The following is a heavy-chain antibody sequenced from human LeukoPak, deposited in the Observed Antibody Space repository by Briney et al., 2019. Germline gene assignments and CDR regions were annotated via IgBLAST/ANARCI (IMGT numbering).Heavy chain of an antibody. V-gene: IGHV3-7*01. CDR1: GFSFSSTL. Sequence: GGSLRLSCAASGFSFSSTLLTWVRQAPGKGLEWLANIKEDGSVKNYVDSVKGRFIISRDNARNSLYLQMNSLRVEDTAVYYCARDKITGASTNDYWGQGTLVTVSS. CDR2: IKEDGSVK. D-gene: IGHD1-14*01. J-gene: IGHJ4*02. CDR3: ARDKITGASTNDY.